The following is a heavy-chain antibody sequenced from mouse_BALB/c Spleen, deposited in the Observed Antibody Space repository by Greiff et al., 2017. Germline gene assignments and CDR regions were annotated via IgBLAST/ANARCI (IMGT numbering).Heavy chain of an antibody. CDR1: GFTFSSYG. D-gene: IGHD2-10*02. Sequence: EVKLMESGGGLVQPGGSLKLSCAASGFTFSSYGMSWVRQTPDKRLELVATINSNGGSTYYPDSVKGRFTISRDNAKNTLYLQMSSLKSEDTAMYYCARDGAYGNLGFFAYWGQGTLVTVSA. CDR2: INSNGGST. J-gene: IGHJ3*01. CDR3: ARDGAYGNLGFFAY. V-gene: IGHV5-6-3*01.